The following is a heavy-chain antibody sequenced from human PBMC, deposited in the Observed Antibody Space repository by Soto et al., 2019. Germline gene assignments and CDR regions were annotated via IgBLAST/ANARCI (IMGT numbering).Heavy chain of an antibody. Sequence: GGSLRLSCASSVFTFITYWMDWVRQTPGKGLEWVANINQDGSEKNYVDSVKGRFTIYRDNAKNSLYLQMSSLTAEDSALYYCSRSLNSWGQGTLVTVSS. CDR1: VFTFITYW. CDR2: INQDGSEK. J-gene: IGHJ4*02. CDR3: SRSLNS. V-gene: IGHV3-7*01.